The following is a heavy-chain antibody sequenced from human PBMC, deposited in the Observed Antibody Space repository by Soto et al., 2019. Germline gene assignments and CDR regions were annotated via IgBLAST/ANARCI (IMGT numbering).Heavy chain of an antibody. CDR2: IYSGGST. J-gene: IGHJ4*02. CDR3: AREIRVYYYDSSGYYDY. Sequence: GGSLRLSCAASGFTVSSNYMSWVRQAPGKGLEWVSVIYSGGSTYYADSVKGRFTISRDNSKNTLYLQMNSLRAEDTAVYYCAREIRVYYYDSSGYYDYWGQGTLVTVAS. D-gene: IGHD3-22*01. V-gene: IGHV3-66*01. CDR1: GFTVSSNY.